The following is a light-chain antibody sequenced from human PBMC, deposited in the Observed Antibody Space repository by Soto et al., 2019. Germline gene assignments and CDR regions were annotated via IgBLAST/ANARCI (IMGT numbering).Light chain of an antibody. CDR2: GAS. V-gene: IGKV3-20*01. CDR1: QGIGDT. Sequence: EVVMRQSPATLSGSPVGGGALSCMASQGIGDTLAWCQHKPGQTPRLLIYGASSRATGIPDRFSGSGSGTDFTLTISRLAPEDFAVYFCQQHGYLPYTFAQGTKVDIK. CDR3: QQHGYLPYT. J-gene: IGKJ2*01.